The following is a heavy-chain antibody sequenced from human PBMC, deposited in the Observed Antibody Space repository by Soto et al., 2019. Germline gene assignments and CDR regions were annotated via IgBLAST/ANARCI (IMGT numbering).Heavy chain of an antibody. CDR3: SGPRITIFGVVTADSGDYYYYGMDV. J-gene: IGHJ6*02. Sequence: KPSETLSLTCTVSGGSISSSSYYWGWIRQPPGKGLEWIGRIYYSGSTYYNPSLKSRVTISVDTSKNQFSLKLSSVTAADTAVYYCSGPRITIFGVVTADSGDYYYYGMDVWGQGTTVTVSS. V-gene: IGHV4-39*01. CDR2: IYYSGST. CDR1: GGSISSSSYY. D-gene: IGHD3-3*01.